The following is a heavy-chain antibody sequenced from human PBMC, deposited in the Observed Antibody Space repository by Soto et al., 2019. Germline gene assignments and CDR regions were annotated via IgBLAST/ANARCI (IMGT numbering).Heavy chain of an antibody. D-gene: IGHD3-22*01. CDR2: IIPIYGTA. CDR3: LYYYESSGYYYKDY. J-gene: IGHJ4*02. V-gene: IGHV1-69*01. CDR1: GGTFSSYA. Sequence: QVQLVQSGAEVKKPGSSVKVFCKASGGTFSSYAISWVRQAPGQGLEWMGGIIPIYGTANYAQKLQGRVTNTADHSTSTDHMELSSLRSEDTAVYYCLYYYESSGYYYKDYLGQGTLVTVSS.